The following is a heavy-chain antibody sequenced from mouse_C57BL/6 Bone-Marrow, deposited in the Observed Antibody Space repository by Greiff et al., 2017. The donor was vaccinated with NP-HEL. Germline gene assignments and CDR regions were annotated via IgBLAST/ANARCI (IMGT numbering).Heavy chain of an antibody. CDR1: GYTFTSYG. D-gene: IGHD1-1*01. Sequence: QVQLQQSGAELARPGASVKLSCKASGYTFTSYGISWVKQRTGQGLEWIGEIYPRSGNTYYNEKFKGKATLTADKSSSTAYMELRSPTSEDSAVYFCAREEDYYGSSYYYAMDYWGQGTSVTVSS. J-gene: IGHJ4*01. CDR2: IYPRSGNT. CDR3: AREEDYYGSSYYYAMDY. V-gene: IGHV1-81*01.